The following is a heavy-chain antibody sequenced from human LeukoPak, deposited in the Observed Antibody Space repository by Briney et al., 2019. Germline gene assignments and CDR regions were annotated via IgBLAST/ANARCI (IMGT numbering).Heavy chain of an antibody. CDR1: GGSIRSYY. J-gene: IGHJ5*02. CDR2: INHSGST. V-gene: IGHV4-34*01. Sequence: PSETLSLTCTVSGGSIRSYYWSWIRQPPGKGLEWIGEINHSGSTNYNPSLKSRVTISVDTSKNQFSLKLSSVTAADTAVYYCVKLVGSGYDILTGYYAGWFDPWGQGTLVTVSS. CDR3: VKLVGSGYDILTGYYAGWFDP. D-gene: IGHD3-9*01.